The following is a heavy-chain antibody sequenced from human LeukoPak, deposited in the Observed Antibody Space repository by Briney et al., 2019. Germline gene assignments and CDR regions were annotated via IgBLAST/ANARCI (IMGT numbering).Heavy chain of an antibody. V-gene: IGHV4-59*01. J-gene: IGHJ4*02. D-gene: IGHD5-18*01. Sequence: SETLSLTCTVSGGSISSYYWSWLRQPPGKGLECIGYIYYSGSTNYNPSLKSRVTISVDTSKNQFSLKLSSVTAADTAVYYCARECSYGYPFDYWGQGTLVTVSS. CDR2: IYYSGST. CDR3: ARECSYGYPFDY. CDR1: GGSISSYY.